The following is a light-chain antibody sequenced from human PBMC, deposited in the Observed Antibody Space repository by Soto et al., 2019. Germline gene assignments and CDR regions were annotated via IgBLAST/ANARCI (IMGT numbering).Light chain of an antibody. Sequence: QAVLTQPPSVSAAPGQTVTVSCSGNKSNVGRNYVSWYQQFPGTAPRLLIYDTNKRPSGIPGRFSGSKSGTSATLGITGLQTGAEAIYYCGTCDSRLSGVLFGGGTQLTVL. J-gene: IGLJ2*01. CDR1: KSNVGRNY. V-gene: IGLV1-51*01. CDR3: GTCDSRLSGVL. CDR2: DTN.